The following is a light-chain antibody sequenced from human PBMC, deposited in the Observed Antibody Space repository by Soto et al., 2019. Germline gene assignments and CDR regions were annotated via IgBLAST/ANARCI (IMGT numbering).Light chain of an antibody. J-gene: IGKJ1*01. CDR2: GTS. Sequence: DIQMTQSPSSLSASLGDSVTITCRASQPVINYLNWYQQKSGRAPKLLIYGTSKLQSGVPSRLSGSGSATDFSLTISSLHPEDFATYFCQQSYTTPWTFGRGTKV. CDR1: QPVINY. V-gene: IGKV1-39*01. CDR3: QQSYTTPWT.